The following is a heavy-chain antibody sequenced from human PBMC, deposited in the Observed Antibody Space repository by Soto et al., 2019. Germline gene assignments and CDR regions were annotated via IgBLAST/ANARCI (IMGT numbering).Heavy chain of an antibody. D-gene: IGHD2-2*03. V-gene: IGHV3-30-3*02. J-gene: IGHJ4*02. CDR3: ANDGYFCTYYFEH. CDR1: RFTFSSYA. Sequence: GGSLRLSCAASRFTFSSYAMHWVRQGPGKGLEWVAVISFDGRQKHYVDSVRGRFTISRDESDSTLHLQINSLRPEDTAVYYCANDGYFCTYYFEHWGQGTLVTVSS. CDR2: ISFDGRQK.